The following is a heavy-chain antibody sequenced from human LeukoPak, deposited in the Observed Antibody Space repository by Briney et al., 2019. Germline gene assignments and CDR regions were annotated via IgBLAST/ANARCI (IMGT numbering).Heavy chain of an antibody. V-gene: IGHV4-59*01. CDR3: ARVGFGELLFAQYEYYFAY. CDR2: IYYSGST. D-gene: IGHD3-10*01. CDR1: GGSISSYY. Sequence: SETLSLTCTVPGGSISSYYWSWIRQPPGKGLEWIGYIYYSGSTNYNPSLKSRVTISVDTSKNQFSLKLSSVTAADPAVYYCARVGFGELLFAQYEYYFAYWGQGTLVTVSS. J-gene: IGHJ4*02.